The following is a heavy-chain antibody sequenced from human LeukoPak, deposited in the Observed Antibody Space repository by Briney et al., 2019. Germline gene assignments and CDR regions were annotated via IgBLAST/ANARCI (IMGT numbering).Heavy chain of an antibody. CDR1: GNTFTSLG. CDR2: ISAYNGDT. CDR3: ARDHESDGYIQH. J-gene: IGHJ1*01. D-gene: IGHD5-24*01. V-gene: IGHV1-18*01. Sequence: ASVKVSCKASGNTFTSLGISWVRQAPGQGLEWMGWISAYNGDTNYAQNLQGRVTMTTDTSASTAYMELRSLTSDDTAVYYCARDHESDGYIQHWGQGTLVTVSS.